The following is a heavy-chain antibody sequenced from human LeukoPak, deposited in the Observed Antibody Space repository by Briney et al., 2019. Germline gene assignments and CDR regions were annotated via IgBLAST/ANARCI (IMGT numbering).Heavy chain of an antibody. V-gene: IGHV1-18*01. CDR1: GYLFHNYG. CDR3: ARDIGQWGYYDSRGHFRDF. CDR2: ISSYNGNT. J-gene: IGHJ4*02. D-gene: IGHD3-22*01. Sequence: ASVKVSCKASGYLFHNYGFSWVRQAPGQGLEWMGWISSYNGNTKYAQELQGRVTISTDTSTNTAYMELRSLRSDDTAVYFCARDIGQWGYYDSRGHFRDFWGQGTLVTVSS.